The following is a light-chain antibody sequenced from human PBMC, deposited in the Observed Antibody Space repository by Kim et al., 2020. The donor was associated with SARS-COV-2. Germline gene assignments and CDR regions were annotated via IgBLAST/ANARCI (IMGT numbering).Light chain of an antibody. CDR2: GKN. J-gene: IGLJ2*01. CDR3: HSRDSSGNRVL. CDR1: TLRTYD. V-gene: IGLV3-19*01. Sequence: ALRQTVSMSCQGDTLRTYDASWYQQNPGQATNLLISGKNNRPSGIPDRFAGSSAGRTAFLTITATQAEDEADYYCHSRDSSGNRVLFGGGTQLTVL.